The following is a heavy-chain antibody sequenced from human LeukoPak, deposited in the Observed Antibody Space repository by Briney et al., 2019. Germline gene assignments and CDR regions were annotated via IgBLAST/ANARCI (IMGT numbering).Heavy chain of an antibody. J-gene: IGHJ5*02. D-gene: IGHD3-22*01. CDR2: VYHNGRT. V-gene: IGHV4-39*07. CDR3: ARDWDGRDSDRSGYYPRWFDP. CDR1: GGSISSRSYY. Sequence: SETLSLTCTVSGGSISSRSYYWGWVRQPPGKGLEWIGEVYHNGRTNYNPSLQSRITISVDKSKNQFSLNLTSVAAADTAIYYCARDWDGRDSDRSGYYPRWFDPWGQGALVTVSS.